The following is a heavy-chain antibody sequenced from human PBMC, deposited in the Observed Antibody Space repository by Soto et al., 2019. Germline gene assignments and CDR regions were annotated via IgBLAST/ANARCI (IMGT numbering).Heavy chain of an antibody. D-gene: IGHD5-12*01. CDR2: IYYSGST. CDR3: AREKSGYDFYYSGMDY. Sequence: SETLSLTCTVSGGSISSGGYYWSWIRQHPGKGLEWIGYIYYSGSTYYNPSLKSRVTISVDTSKNQFSLKLSSVTAADTAVYYCAREKSGYDFYYSGMDYWGQGTTLPVAS. CDR1: GGSISSGGYY. V-gene: IGHV4-31*03. J-gene: IGHJ6*02.